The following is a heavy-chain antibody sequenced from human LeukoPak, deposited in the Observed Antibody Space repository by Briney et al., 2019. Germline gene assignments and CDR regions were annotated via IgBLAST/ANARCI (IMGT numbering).Heavy chain of an antibody. V-gene: IGHV1-3*01. CDR1: GYTFTSYA. J-gene: IGHJ4*02. CDR3: ARDRGGRYYGSGSYYQYYFDY. D-gene: IGHD3-10*01. Sequence: ASVKVSCKASGYTFTSYAMHWVRQAPGQRLEWMGWINAGNGNTKYSQKFQGRVTITRDTSASTAYMELSSLRSVDTAVYYCARDRGGRYYGSGSYYQYYFDYWGQGTLVTVSS. CDR2: INAGNGNT.